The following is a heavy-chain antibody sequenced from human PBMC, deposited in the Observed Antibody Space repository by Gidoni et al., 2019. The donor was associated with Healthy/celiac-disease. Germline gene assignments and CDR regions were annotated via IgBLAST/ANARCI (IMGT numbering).Heavy chain of an antibody. CDR3: ARDQVPLYYGFWSGYYEPEGSGMDV. J-gene: IGHJ6*02. D-gene: IGHD3-3*01. Sequence: QVQLQESGPGLVQPSETMSPTCAVSGYSISSGYYWGWLRQPPGKGLEWIGSIYHSGSTYYNPALKRRVTLSVDTSKNQFSLKQSSVTAADTAMYYCARDQVPLYYGFWSGYYEPEGSGMDVWGQGTTVTVSS. V-gene: IGHV4-38-2*02. CDR2: IYHSGST. CDR1: GYSISSGYY.